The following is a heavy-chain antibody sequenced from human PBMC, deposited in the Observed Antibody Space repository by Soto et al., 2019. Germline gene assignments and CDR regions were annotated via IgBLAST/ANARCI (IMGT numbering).Heavy chain of an antibody. Sequence: PGGSLRLSXEGSGFTFSSFAMGWVRQAPGKGLEWLSSVSADGVSSFSADSVRGRFRVSRDNSKNTLFLQMRFLRVEDTAVYYCAKTRQAPVGTPFFDLWGQGTQVTVSS. V-gene: IGHV3-23*01. CDR1: GFTFSSFA. J-gene: IGHJ4*02. D-gene: IGHD2-15*01. CDR2: VSADGVSS. CDR3: AKTRQAPVGTPFFDL.